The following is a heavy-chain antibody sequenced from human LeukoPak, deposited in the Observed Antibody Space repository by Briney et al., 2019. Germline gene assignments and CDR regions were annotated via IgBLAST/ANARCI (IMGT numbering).Heavy chain of an antibody. D-gene: IGHD6-13*01. Sequence: PGGSLRLSCAASGFTFSSYAMHWVRQAPGKGLEWVAVISYDGSNKYYADPVKGRFTISRDNSKNTLYLQMNSLRAEDTAVYYCARDGGWIAAAGHFDYWGQGTLVTVSS. J-gene: IGHJ4*02. CDR3: ARDGGWIAAAGHFDY. V-gene: IGHV3-30-3*01. CDR2: ISYDGSNK. CDR1: GFTFSSYA.